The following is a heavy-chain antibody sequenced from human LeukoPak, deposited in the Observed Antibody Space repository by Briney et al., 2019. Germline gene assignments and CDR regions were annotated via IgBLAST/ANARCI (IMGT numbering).Heavy chain of an antibody. Sequence: GGSLRLSCAASGFTFSSYGMHWVRQAPGKGLEWVSVIYSGGSTCYADSVKGRFTISRDNSKNTLYLQMNSLRAEDTAVYYCARDDYYYGMDVWGQGTTVTVSS. CDR3: ARDDYYYGMDV. J-gene: IGHJ6*02. V-gene: IGHV3-66*01. CDR2: IYSGGST. CDR1: GFTFSSYG.